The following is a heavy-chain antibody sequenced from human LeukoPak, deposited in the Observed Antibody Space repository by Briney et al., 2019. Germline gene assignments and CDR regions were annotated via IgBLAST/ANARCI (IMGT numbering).Heavy chain of an antibody. CDR1: GITLSNYG. D-gene: IGHD3-22*01. CDR3: AKRGVVIRVILVGFHKQAYYFDS. CDR2: ISDSGGST. Sequence: GGSLRLSCAVSGITLSNYGMSWVRQTPGKGLEWVAGISDSGGSTSYADSVKGRFTISRDNPKNTLFLQMNSLRVEDTAVYFCAKRGVVIRVILVGFHKQAYYFDSWGQGALVTVSS. J-gene: IGHJ4*02. V-gene: IGHV3-23*01.